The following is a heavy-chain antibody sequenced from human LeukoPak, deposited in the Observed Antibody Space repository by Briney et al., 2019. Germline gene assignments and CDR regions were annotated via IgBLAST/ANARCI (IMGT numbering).Heavy chain of an antibody. V-gene: IGHV4-61*02. CDR2: IYTSGST. J-gene: IGHJ5*02. CDR3: ARTRPDYYYDSSGYINWFDP. CDR1: GGSISSGSYY. D-gene: IGHD3-22*01. Sequence: SQTLSLTCTVSGGSISSGSYYWSWIRQPAGKGLEWIGRIYTSGSTNYNPSLKSRVNISVDTSKNQFSLKLSSVTAADTAVYYCARTRPDYYYDSSGYINWFDPWGQGTLVTVSS.